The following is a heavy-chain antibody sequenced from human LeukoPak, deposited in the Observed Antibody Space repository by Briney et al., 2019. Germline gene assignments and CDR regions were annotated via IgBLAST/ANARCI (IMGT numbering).Heavy chain of an antibody. CDR3: ARDFVGSGWPFDY. J-gene: IGHJ4*02. CDR1: GGTFSSYA. V-gene: IGHV1-69*05. Sequence: SVKVSCEASGGTFSSYAISWVRQAPGQGLEWMGGIIPIFGTANYAQKFQGRVTITTDESTSTAYMELSSLRSEDTAVYHCARDFVGSGWPFDYWGQGTLVTVSS. D-gene: IGHD6-19*01. CDR2: IIPIFGTA.